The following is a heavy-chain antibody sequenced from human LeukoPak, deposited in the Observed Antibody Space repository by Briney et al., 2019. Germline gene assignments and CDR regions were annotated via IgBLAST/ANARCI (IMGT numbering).Heavy chain of an antibody. CDR3: ARENSGYWYRARLGLDY. J-gene: IGHJ4*02. CDR2: TYYRSKWYN. D-gene: IGHD5-12*01. CDR1: GDSFSSNSAA. Sequence: SQTLSLTCAISGDSFSSNSAAWNWIRQSPSRGLEWLGRTYYRSKWYNDYAVSVKSRITINPDTSKHQFSLQLNSVTPEDTAVYYCARENSGYWYRARLGLDYWGQGTLVTVSS. V-gene: IGHV6-1*01.